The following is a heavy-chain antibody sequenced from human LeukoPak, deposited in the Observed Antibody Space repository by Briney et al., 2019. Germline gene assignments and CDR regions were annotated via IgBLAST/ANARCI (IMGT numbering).Heavy chain of an antibody. V-gene: IGHV3-23*01. CDR2: ISGSGGST. D-gene: IGHD3-10*01. J-gene: IGHJ4*02. CDR1: GFTFSSYA. CDR3: AKGPRSALHDGWYFDY. Sequence: GGSLRLSCAASGFTFSSYAMRWVRQAPGKGLEWVSAISGSGGSTYYADSVKGRFTISRDNSNNTPYLQMNSLRAEDTAVYYCAKGPRSALHDGWYFDYWGQGTLVTVSS.